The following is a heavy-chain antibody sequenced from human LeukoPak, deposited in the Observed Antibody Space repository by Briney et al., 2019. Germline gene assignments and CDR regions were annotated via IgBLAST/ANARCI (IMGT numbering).Heavy chain of an antibody. CDR2: ISYDGSNK. Sequence: PGGSLRLSCADSGFTFSSYAMHWVRQAPGKGLEWGAVISYDGSNKYYADSVKGRFTISRDNSKNTLYLQMNSLRAEDTAVYYCARTLLVVMYYGMDVWGQGTTFTVSS. CDR3: ARTLLVVMYYGMDV. J-gene: IGHJ6*02. V-gene: IGHV3-30-3*01. D-gene: IGHD3-22*01. CDR1: GFTFSSYA.